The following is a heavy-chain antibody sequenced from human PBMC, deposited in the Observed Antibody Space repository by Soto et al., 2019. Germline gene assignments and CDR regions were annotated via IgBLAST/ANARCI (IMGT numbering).Heavy chain of an antibody. J-gene: IGHJ2*01. D-gene: IGHD3-22*01. CDR3: ARDSGTMIVVVQGWYYDL. Sequence: QVQLVQSGAEVKKPGSSVKVSCKASGGTFSSYTISWVRQAPGQGLEWMGRIIPFLGIANYAQKFQGRVTITADKSTSTAYMELSSLRSEDTAVDYCARDSGTMIVVVQGWYYDLWGRGTLVTVSS. V-gene: IGHV1-69*08. CDR2: IIPFLGIA. CDR1: GGTFSSYT.